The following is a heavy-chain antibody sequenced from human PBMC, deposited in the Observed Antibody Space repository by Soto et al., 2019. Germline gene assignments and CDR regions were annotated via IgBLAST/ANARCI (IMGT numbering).Heavy chain of an antibody. CDR1: GYTFAYYY. J-gene: IGHJ5*01. Sequence: QVQLVQSGAEAKKPGASVKVSCKASGYTFAYYYIHWVRLAPGQGLEWMGWLNPKSGGTSHAQKFQGRVTMTRDTSISTVYMELSRLTSDDRAMYYCARRDSSGSFDFWGQGTLVTVSS. V-gene: IGHV1-2*02. CDR3: ARRDSSGSFDF. CDR2: LNPKSGGT. D-gene: IGHD5-18*01.